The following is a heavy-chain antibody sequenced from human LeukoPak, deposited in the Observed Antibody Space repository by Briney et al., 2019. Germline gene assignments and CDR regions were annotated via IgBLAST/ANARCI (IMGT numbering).Heavy chain of an antibody. V-gene: IGHV1-46*01. CDR3: ARGGGPGNYPFDF. D-gene: IGHD1-7*01. Sequence: ASVKVSCKASGYTFTPYNMHWVREAPGQGLEWVGIINPGGGSTTYAQKFQGRVTMTRDTSTSTVYMELSSLKSDDTAVYYCARGGGPGNYPFDFWGQGTLVTVSS. CDR1: GYTFTPYN. J-gene: IGHJ4*02. CDR2: INPGGGST.